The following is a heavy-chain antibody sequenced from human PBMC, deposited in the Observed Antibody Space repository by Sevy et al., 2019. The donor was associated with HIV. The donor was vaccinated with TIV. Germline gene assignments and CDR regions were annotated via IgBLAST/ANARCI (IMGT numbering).Heavy chain of an antibody. CDR1: GDSVSTSNKF. J-gene: IGHJ4*02. Sequence: SETLSLTCTVSGDSVSTSNKFWGWIRQPPGQGLEWIGSIHLTLSTFYNPSLKSRVIISETTSKNQFSLRLSSGSAADTDVYYCARTHDGVGNAQGDSTSYPYAGDHYFDRWGRGTLVTVSS. V-gene: IGHV4-39*01. CDR2: IHLTLST. CDR3: ARTHDGVGNAQGDSTSYPYAGDHYFDR. D-gene: IGHD2-8*01.